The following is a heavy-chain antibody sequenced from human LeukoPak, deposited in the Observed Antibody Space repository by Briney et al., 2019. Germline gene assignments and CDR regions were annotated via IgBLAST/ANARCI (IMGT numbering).Heavy chain of an antibody. J-gene: IGHJ1*01. D-gene: IGHD6-19*01. V-gene: IGHV4-31*03. CDR3: ARDSGYSSGWRSEYFQH. CDR1: GGSISSGGYY. Sequence: SETLSLTCTVSGGSISSGGYYCSWIRQHPGKGLEWIGYIYYSGSTYYNPSLKSRVTISVDTSKNQFSLKLSSVTAADTAVYYCARDSGYSSGWRSEYFQHWGQGTLVTVSS. CDR2: IYYSGST.